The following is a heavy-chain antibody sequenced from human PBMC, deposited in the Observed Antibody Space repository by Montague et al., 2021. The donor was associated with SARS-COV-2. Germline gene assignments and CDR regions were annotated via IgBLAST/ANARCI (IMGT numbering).Heavy chain of an antibody. D-gene: IGHD1-26*01. CDR3: ARQGSGSYHNWFDP. CDR1: GGSISSSSYY. V-gene: IGHV4-39*01. J-gene: IGHJ5*02. Sequence: SETLSLTCTVSGGSISSSSYYWGWIRQPPGKGLEWIGSIYYSGSTYYNPSLKSRVTISVDTSKNQFSLKLSSVTAADTAVYYCARQGSGSYHNWFDPWGQGTLVTVSS. CDR2: IYYSGST.